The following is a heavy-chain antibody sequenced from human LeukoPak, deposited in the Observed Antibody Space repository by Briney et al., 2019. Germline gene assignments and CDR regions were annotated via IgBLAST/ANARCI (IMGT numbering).Heavy chain of an antibody. CDR2: ITTSGGNT. Sequence: GGSLRLSCAASGFTFYNYAMSWVRQAPGKGLERVSGITTSGGNTYYAASVKGRFTISRDNSKNTLSLQMNSLRAEDTAVYYCARGSFDYGSLFDYWGQGTLVAVSS. V-gene: IGHV3-23*01. CDR3: ARGSFDYGSLFDY. J-gene: IGHJ4*02. D-gene: IGHD3-10*01. CDR1: GFTFYNYA.